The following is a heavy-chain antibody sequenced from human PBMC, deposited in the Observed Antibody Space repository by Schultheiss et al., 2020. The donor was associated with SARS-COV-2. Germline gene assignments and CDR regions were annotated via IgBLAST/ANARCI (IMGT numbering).Heavy chain of an antibody. CDR3: ATSKVSVAVAGTDY. J-gene: IGHJ4*02. Sequence: SETLSLTCTVSGGSISSYYWSWIRQPPGKGLEWIGYIYYSGSTNYNPSLKSRVTISVDTSKNQFSLKLSSVTAADTAVYYCATSKVSVAVAGTDYWGQGTLVTVSS. CDR2: IYYSGST. D-gene: IGHD6-19*01. CDR1: GGSISSYY. V-gene: IGHV4-59*08.